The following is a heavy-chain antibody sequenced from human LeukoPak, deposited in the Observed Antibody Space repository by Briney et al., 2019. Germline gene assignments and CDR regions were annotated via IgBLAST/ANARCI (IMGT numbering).Heavy chain of an antibody. J-gene: IGHJ4*02. CDR3: VRGWYLEN. Sequence: GGSLRLSCAASGFTFRSYSMNWVRQAPGKGLEWLSYISSTCSPISYADSVKGRFTISRDNSKNTLYLQMNSLRAEDTAVYYAVRGWYLENWGQGTLVTVSS. V-gene: IGHV3-48*01. CDR1: GFTFRSYS. CDR2: ISSTCSPI.